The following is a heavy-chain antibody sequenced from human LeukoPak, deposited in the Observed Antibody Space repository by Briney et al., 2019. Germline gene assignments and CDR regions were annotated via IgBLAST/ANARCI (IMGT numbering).Heavy chain of an antibody. CDR3: ARGVLLGSEGRAFDV. V-gene: IGHV1-2*02. D-gene: IGHD2-15*01. J-gene: IGHJ3*01. CDR2: IVPNSGAT. CDR1: GYTFTVYY. Sequence: ASVKVSCKASGYTFTVYYIHWMRQAPGQGLEWMGWIVPNSGATNYAQRFQGRVTMTRDTSISTAYMELSGLTSDDAAVYYCARGVLLGSEGRAFDVWGQGTMLTVSS.